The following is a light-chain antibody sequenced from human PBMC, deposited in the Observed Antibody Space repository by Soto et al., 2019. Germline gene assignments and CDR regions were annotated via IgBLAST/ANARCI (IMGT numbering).Light chain of an antibody. Sequence: EIVMTQSPATLSVSPGERATLSCRASQSVSSNLAWYQQKPGQAPRLLIYGASTRATGIPVRFSGRGSGTEFTLTLYSLQSEDFAVYYCQQYNNWPPSANTFGQGTKLEIK. V-gene: IGKV3-15*01. J-gene: IGKJ2*01. CDR1: QSVSSN. CDR3: QQYNNWPPSANT. CDR2: GAS.